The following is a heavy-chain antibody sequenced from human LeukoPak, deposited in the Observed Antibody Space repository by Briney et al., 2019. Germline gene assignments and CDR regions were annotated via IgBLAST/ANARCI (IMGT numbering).Heavy chain of an antibody. V-gene: IGHV3-30*18. CDR3: AKGDSGYGDY. D-gene: IGHD5-12*01. J-gene: IGHJ4*02. CDR2: ISYDGSNK. Sequence: GGSLRLSCAASGFTFSSYGMHWVRQAPGKGLEWVAVISYDGSNKYYADSVKSRFTISRDNSKNTLYLQMNSLRAEDTAVYYCAKGDSGYGDYWGQGTLVTVSS. CDR1: GFTFSSYG.